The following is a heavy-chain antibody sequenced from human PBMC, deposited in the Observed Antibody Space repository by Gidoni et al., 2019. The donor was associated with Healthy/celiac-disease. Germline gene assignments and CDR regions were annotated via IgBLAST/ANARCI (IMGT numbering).Heavy chain of an antibody. CDR2: ISWNSGSI. CDR3: AKDIYYDSSGSSAFDI. CDR1: GFTFDDYA. D-gene: IGHD3-22*01. V-gene: IGHV3-9*01. Sequence: EVQLVESGGGLVQPGRSLRLSCAASGFTFDDYAMHWVRQAPGKGLEWVSGISWNSGSICYADSVKGRFTISRDNAKNSLYLQMNSLRAEDTALYYCAKDIYYDSSGSSAFDIWGQGTMVTVSS. J-gene: IGHJ3*02.